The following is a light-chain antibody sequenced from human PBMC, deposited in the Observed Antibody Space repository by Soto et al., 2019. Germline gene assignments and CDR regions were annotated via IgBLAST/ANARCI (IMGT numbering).Light chain of an antibody. CDR1: QGIGSY. CDR2: GAS. Sequence: DIQLTQSPSFLSAFVGDRVTITCRASQGIGSYLAWFQQEPGKAPNLLIYGASTLQSGVPSRFTGSVSGTEFTLTISSLQPEDSATYNWQHLNGYPLTFGGGTKVEIK. CDR3: QHLNGYPLT. J-gene: IGKJ4*01. V-gene: IGKV1-9*01.